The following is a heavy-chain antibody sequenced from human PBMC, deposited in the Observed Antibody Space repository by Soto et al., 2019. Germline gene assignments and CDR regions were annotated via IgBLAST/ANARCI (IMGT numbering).Heavy chain of an antibody. D-gene: IGHD2-15*01. Sequence: EVQLVESGGGLVQPGGSLRLSCAASGFTVSSKYMSWVRQAPGKGLEWVSLIQSGGSTYYAGSVKGTFTISRDNSENTPCLQMNILRVEDTAVYYCTRDDCHCSVGRCFVCSIDVLLIWTTVTLSS. CDR1: GFTVSSKY. J-gene: IGHJ6*03. CDR3: TRDDCHCSVGRCFVCSIDV. V-gene: IGHV3-66*01. CDR2: IQSGGST.